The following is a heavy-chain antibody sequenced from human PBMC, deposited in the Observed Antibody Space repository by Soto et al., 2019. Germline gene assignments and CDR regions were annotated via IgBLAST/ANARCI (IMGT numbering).Heavy chain of an antibody. D-gene: IGHD1-26*01. CDR2: MYQSGTT. CDR3: ARDWYRDGYKGGYFDY. V-gene: IGHV4-38-2*02. Sequence: PSETLSLTCAVSGYSISSGYYWGWIRQPPGKGLEWIGSMYQSGTTYYNPSLKSRVTLSVDTSKNQFSLKLSSVTAADTALYYCARDWYRDGYKGGYFDYWGQGALVTVS. CDR1: GYSISSGYY. J-gene: IGHJ4*02.